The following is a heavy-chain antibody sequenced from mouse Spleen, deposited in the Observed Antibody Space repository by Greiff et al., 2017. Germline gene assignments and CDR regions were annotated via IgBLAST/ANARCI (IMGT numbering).Heavy chain of an antibody. D-gene: IGHD1-2*01. CDR2: IYPGNSDT. CDR1: GYTFTSYW. V-gene: IGHV1-5*01. CDR3: TKSFTTAYAMDY. J-gene: IGHJ4*01. Sequence: VQLQQSGTVLARPGASVKMSCKTSGYTFTSYWMHWVKQRPGQGLEWIGAIYPGNSDTSYNQKFKGKAKLTAVTSASTAYMELSSLTNEDSAVYYCTKSFTTAYAMDYWGQGTSVTVSS.